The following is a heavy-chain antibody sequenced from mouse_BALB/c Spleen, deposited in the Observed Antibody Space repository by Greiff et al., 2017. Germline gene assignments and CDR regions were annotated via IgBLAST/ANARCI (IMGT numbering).Heavy chain of an antibody. D-gene: IGHD2-3*01. CDR3: ARDDPAWFAY. CDR2: ISYSGST. J-gene: IGHJ3*01. Sequence: EVKLMESGPGLVKPSQSLSLTCTVTGYSITSDYAWNWIRQFPGNKLEWMGYISYSGSTSYNPSLKSRISITRDTSKNQFFLQLNSVTTEDTATYYCARDDPAWFAYWGQGTLVTVSA. V-gene: IGHV3-2*02. CDR1: GYSITSDYA.